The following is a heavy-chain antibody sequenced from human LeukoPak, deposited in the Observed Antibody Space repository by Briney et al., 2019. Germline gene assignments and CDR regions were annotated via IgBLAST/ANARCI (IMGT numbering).Heavy chain of an antibody. J-gene: IGHJ4*02. Sequence: GGSLRLSCAASGFTFSTYGMHWVRQAPGKGLEWVAVIWNDGSNKYYADSVKGRFTISRDNSKNTLYLQMNSLRAEDTAVYSCARASGPFDYWGQETVVTVSS. V-gene: IGHV3-33*01. CDR3: ARASGPFDY. D-gene: IGHD3-10*01. CDR2: IWNDGSNK. CDR1: GFTFSTYG.